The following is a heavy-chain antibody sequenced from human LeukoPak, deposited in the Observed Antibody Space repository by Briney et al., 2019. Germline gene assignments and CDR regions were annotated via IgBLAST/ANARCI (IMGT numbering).Heavy chain of an antibody. V-gene: IGHV3-23*01. CDR3: AIVNYDILTGQIDS. CDR2: ISGSGGST. D-gene: IGHD3-9*01. Sequence: AGGSLRLSCAASGFTFSSYAMSWVRQAPGKGLEWVSAISGSGGSTYYADSVKGRFTISRDNSKNTLYLQMNSLRAEDTAVYYCAIVNYDILTGQIDSWGQGTLVTVSS. J-gene: IGHJ4*02. CDR1: GFTFSSYA.